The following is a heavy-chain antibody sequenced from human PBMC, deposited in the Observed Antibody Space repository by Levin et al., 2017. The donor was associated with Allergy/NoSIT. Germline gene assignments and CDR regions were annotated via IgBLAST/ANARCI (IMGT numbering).Heavy chain of an antibody. D-gene: IGHD3-10*01. CDR1: GGSISSSSYY. CDR3: ARRYYYGSGSYYTPFDY. V-gene: IGHV4-39*01. CDR2: IYYSGST. Sequence: SETLSLTCTVSGGSISSSSYYWGWIRQPPGKGLEWIGSIYYSGSTYYNPSLKSRVTISVDTSKNQFSLKLSSVTAADPAVYYWARRYYYGSGSYYTPFDYWGQGTLVTVSS. J-gene: IGHJ4*02.